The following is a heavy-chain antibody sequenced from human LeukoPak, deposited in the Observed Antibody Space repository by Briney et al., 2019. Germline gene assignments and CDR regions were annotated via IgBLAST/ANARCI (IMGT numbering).Heavy chain of an antibody. V-gene: IGHV3-66*01. Sequence: GGSLRLSCAASGFTFSSNYMSWVRQAPGKGLEWVSIIYSGGSTYYAESVKGRFTISRDNSKNTLYLQMNSLRAEDTAVYYCARYLHSSGSYYFDYWGQGTLVTVSS. CDR1: GFTFSSNY. D-gene: IGHD3-22*01. CDR3: ARYLHSSGSYYFDY. J-gene: IGHJ4*02. CDR2: IYSGGST.